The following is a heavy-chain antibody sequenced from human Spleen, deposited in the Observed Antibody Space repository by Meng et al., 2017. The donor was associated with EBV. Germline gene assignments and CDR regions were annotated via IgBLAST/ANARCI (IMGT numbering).Heavy chain of an antibody. J-gene: IGHJ4*02. CDR1: GFSVSCFA. CDR2: MSYNGSNK. Sequence: VGWVLAGGGVFQRGGSLGFSCAASGFSVSCFAMPWVRQAPGNGLEWVVVMSYNGSNKYYADSVNGRFTISRDNSKNMVYLQMSSLKTEDTAVYYCTTNRGSKWGQGTLVTVSS. D-gene: IGHD5-12*01. V-gene: IGHV3-30-3*01. CDR3: TTNRGSK.